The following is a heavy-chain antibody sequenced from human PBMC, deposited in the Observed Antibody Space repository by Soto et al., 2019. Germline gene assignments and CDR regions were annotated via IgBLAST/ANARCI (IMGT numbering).Heavy chain of an antibody. CDR1: GFTFDNCG. CDR2: ISWDSSTI. Sequence: EVQLVESGGGLVQPGRSLRLSCAASGFTFDNCGMHWVRQAPGKGLEWVAGISWDSSTIGYADSVKGRFIISRDDAKNSLYLQMDSLSGEDTALYYCVQGRYPTMATPVEHWGQGTQVIVSS. CDR3: VQGRYPTMATPVEH. V-gene: IGHV3-9*01. D-gene: IGHD2-15*01. J-gene: IGHJ1*01.